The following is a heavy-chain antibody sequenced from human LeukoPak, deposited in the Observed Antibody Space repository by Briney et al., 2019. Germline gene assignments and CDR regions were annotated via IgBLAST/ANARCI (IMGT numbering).Heavy chain of an antibody. V-gene: IGHV3-30*02. CDR2: MRYDGRNK. J-gene: IGHJ5*02. CDR1: GFTFSNYG. Sequence: GGSLRLSCAASGFTFSNYGMHWVRQAPGKGLEWVAFMRYDGRNKYYADSVKGRFTISRDNAKNSLYLQMNSLRAEDTAVYYCARGTYSTPRGDWFDPWGQGTLVTVSS. D-gene: IGHD2-2*01. CDR3: ARGTYSTPRGDWFDP.